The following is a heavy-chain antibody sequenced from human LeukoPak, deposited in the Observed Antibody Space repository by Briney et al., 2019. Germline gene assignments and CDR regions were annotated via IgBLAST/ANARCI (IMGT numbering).Heavy chain of an antibody. CDR1: GSTFSSYA. J-gene: IGHJ5*02. CDR2: ISGSGGST. Sequence: GGSLRLSCAASGSTFSSYAMSWVRQAPGKGLEWVSAISGSGGSTYYADSVKGRFTISRDNSKNTLYLQMNSLRAEDTAVYYCAKASSPGIAVAGIDPWGQGTLVTVSS. CDR3: AKASSPGIAVAGIDP. D-gene: IGHD6-19*01. V-gene: IGHV3-23*01.